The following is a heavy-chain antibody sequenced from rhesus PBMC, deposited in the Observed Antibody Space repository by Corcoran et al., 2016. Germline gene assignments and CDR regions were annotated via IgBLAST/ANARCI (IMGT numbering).Heavy chain of an antibody. Sequence: QVQLQESCPGLVTPLETLSLTCAVSGGSFRSHFWRWIRQAPGKGREWFGYIYGSGSSTNYNPSLKSRVTLSVDTSKNQLSLKLSSVTAADTAVYYCARHLDVWGRGVLVTVSS. J-gene: IGHJ5-2*02. V-gene: IGHV4S11*01. CDR3: ARHLDV. CDR2: IYGSGSST. CDR1: GGSFRSHF.